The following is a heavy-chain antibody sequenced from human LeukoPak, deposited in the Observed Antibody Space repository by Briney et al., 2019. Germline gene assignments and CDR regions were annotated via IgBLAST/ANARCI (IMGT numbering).Heavy chain of an antibody. V-gene: IGHV3-9*01. CDR3: AKDLAVWIPDAFDI. J-gene: IGHJ3*02. Sequence: GRSLRLSCAASGFTFVNYAMGWVRQPPGKGLEWVRGIRWNSGRIAYADPVNGRVNISIDNDKNSLYLQMNSLRAEDTAMYYCAKDLAVWIPDAFDIWGQGTMVTVSS. CDR1: GFTFVNYA. D-gene: IGHD5-18*01. CDR2: IRWNSGRI.